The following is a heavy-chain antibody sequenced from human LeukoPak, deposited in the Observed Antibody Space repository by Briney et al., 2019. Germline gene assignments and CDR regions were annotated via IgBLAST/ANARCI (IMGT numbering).Heavy chain of an antibody. J-gene: IGHJ4*02. Sequence: KYRESLKISCKGFGYTFATYWIGWVRQMPGKGPEWMGTIYPSDSDTRYSPSFQGHVTISADKSITTAYLRWSSLKASDSAMYYCTRTPRLVAHAFYFDQWGRGTLVTVSS. CDR3: TRTPRLVAHAFYFDQ. CDR2: IYPSDSDT. CDR1: GYTFATYW. V-gene: IGHV5-51*01. D-gene: IGHD2-2*01.